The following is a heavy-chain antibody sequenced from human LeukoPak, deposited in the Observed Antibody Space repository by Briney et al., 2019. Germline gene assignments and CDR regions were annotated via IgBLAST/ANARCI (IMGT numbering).Heavy chain of an antibody. CDR1: GGSFSGYY. CDR3: ARALGLQITNEEWFDP. CDR2: INHSGST. J-gene: IGHJ5*02. D-gene: IGHD4-11*01. V-gene: IGHV4-34*01. Sequence: PSETLSLTCAVYGGSFSGYYWSWIRQPPGKGLEWIGEINHSGSTNYNPSLKSRVTISVDTSKNQFPLKLSSVTAADTAVYYCARALGLQITNEEWFDPWGQGTLVTVSS.